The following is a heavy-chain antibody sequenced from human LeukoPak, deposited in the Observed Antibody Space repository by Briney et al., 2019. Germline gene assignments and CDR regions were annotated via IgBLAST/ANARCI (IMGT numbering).Heavy chain of an antibody. V-gene: IGHV4-59*12. J-gene: IGHJ6*03. CDR2: IYYSGST. CDR1: GGSISSYY. Sequence: SETLSLTCTVSGGSISSYYWSWIRQPPGKGLEWIGYIYYSGSTNYNPSLKSRVTISVDTSKNQFSLKLSSVTAADTAVYYCARGHYYYYYYMDVWGKGTTVTVSS. CDR3: ARGHYYYYYYMDV.